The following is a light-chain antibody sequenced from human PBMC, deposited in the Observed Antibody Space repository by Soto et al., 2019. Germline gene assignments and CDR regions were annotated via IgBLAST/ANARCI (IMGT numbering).Light chain of an antibody. V-gene: IGKV1-5*01. CDR1: QSIVRW. CDR2: DAS. J-gene: IGKJ1*01. CDR3: QQYNSYTWT. Sequence: DIQITQSPSTLSSSVGDRVAITCLASQSIVRWLAWYQQKPVKAPKLLIYDASSLESGVPSRFSGSGSGTEFTLTISSLQPDDFATYYCQQYNSYTWTFGQGTKVDIK.